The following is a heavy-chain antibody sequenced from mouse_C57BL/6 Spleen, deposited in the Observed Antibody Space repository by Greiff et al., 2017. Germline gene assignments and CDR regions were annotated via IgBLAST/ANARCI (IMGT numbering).Heavy chain of an antibody. CDR3: ARSSLYSDYEAYYFDY. CDR1: GYTFTSYW. CDR2: IDPNSGGT. D-gene: IGHD2-13*01. Sequence: QVQLQQPGAELVKPGASVKLSCKASGYTFTSYWMHWVKQRPGRGLEWIGRIDPNSGGTKYNEKFKSKATLTVDKPSSTAYMQLSSLTSEDSAVYYCARSSLYSDYEAYYFDYWGQGTTLTVSS. J-gene: IGHJ2*01. V-gene: IGHV1-72*01.